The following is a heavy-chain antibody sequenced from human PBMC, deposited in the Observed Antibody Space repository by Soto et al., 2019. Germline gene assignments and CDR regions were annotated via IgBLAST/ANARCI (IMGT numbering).Heavy chain of an antibody. V-gene: IGHV4-34*01. CDR3: ARDRPHDLLVVVAASRGNWFDP. J-gene: IGHJ5*02. Sequence: SETLSLTCAVYGGSFSGYYWSWIRQPPGKGLEWIGEINHSGSTNYNPSLKSRVTISVDTSKNQFSLKLSSVTAADTAVYYCARDRPHDLLVVVAASRGNWFDPWGQGTLVTVSS. CDR1: GGSFSGYY. CDR2: INHSGST. D-gene: IGHD2-15*01.